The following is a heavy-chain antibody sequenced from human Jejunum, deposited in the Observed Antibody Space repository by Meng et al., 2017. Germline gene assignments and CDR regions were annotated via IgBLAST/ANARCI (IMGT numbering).Heavy chain of an antibody. J-gene: IGHJ6*02. CDR2: ISYDGSKK. CDR1: GFILSDYA. V-gene: IGHV3-30*15. D-gene: IGHD3-3*01. Sequence: GESLKISCAASGFILSDYAMKWVRQAPGKGLEWVSIISYDGSKKYYADSVKGRFTVSRDKSKNTLFLQMSSLRAEDTAVYYCARDTNYDFWSDYFYGMDVWGQGTTVTVSS. CDR3: ARDTNYDFWSDYFYGMDV.